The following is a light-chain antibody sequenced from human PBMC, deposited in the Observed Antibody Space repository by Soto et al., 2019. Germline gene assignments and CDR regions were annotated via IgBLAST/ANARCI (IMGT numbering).Light chain of an antibody. CDR3: TSYANSILPV. CDR2: EVT. Sequence: QSVLTQPASVSGSPGQSITISCAGTSSDIGGYNYVSWYQQHPGKAPKLIIYEVTNRPSGVSSRFSGSKSGNTASLTISGLQAEDEADYYCTSYANSILPVFGGGTQLTVL. CDR1: SSDIGGYNY. J-gene: IGLJ3*02. V-gene: IGLV2-14*01.